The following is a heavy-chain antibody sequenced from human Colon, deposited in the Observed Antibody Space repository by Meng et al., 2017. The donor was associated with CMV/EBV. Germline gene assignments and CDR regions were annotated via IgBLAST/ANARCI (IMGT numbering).Heavy chain of an antibody. CDR3: ARDSGYDAPFDN. V-gene: IGHV4-31*03. Sequence: CTVSGGALSGGECYWSWIRQHPGKGLEWIGYIYYSETTYYKPSLKSRAVISLDKAKKLFSLKLTSGTAADTAVYFCARDSGYDAPFDNWGQGTLVTVSS. D-gene: IGHD3-10*01. CDR2: IYYSETT. CDR1: GGALSGGECY. J-gene: IGHJ4*02.